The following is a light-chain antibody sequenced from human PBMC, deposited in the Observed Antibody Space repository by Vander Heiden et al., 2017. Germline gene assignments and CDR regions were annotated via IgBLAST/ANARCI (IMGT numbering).Light chain of an antibody. CDR3: QTWDTDSMI. CDR1: KLGHKY. J-gene: IGLJ2*01. V-gene: IGLV3-1*01. CDR2: QDN. Sequence: SYDLTPPPSLSVSPGQTASITCSGDKLGHKYINWYQKRPGQSPVRLLYQDNNRPSGIPERFSGSNSGTTATMTISGTLSIDEADYYCQTWDTDSMIFGGGTKLKVL.